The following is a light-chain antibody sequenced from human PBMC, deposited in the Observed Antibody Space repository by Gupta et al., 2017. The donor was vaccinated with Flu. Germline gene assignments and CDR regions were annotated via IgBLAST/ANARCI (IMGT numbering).Light chain of an antibody. J-gene: IGKJ1*01. Sequence: GTLSLSPGERATLSCRSSQSVSSSYLAWYQQKPGQAPRLLIYDASSRATGIPDRFSGSGSGTDFTLTISRLEPEDFAVYYCQQDGSSPRTFGQGTKVEIK. CDR3: QQDGSSPRT. CDR1: QSVSSSY. CDR2: DAS. V-gene: IGKV3-20*01.